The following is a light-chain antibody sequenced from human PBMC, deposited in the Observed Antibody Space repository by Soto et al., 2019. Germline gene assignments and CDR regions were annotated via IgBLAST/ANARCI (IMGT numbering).Light chain of an antibody. V-gene: IGKV1-5*01. CDR1: QPISRW. J-gene: IGKJ2*01. CDR3: QQYNSYSGA. Sequence: DIPMTQSPSTLAASVGDRVTITCRASQPISRWLAWYQQKPGKAPKLLISDVSNLQTGAPSRFSGSGSETEFTLTISSLQPDDFATYYCQQYNSYSGAFGQGTKLEIK. CDR2: DVS.